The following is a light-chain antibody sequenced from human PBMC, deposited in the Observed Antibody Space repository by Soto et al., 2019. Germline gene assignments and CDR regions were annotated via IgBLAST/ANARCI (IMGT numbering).Light chain of an antibody. CDR2: EVN. CDR3: SSYEGSNNLVL. CDR1: SNDDGGYNS. V-gene: IGLV2-8*01. Sequence: QSVLTQPPSASGSPGQSVTISCTGTSNDDGGYNSFSWYQQHPDKVPKLMIYEVNQRPSGVPGRFSGSKSGNTASLTVSRLQAEDEADYYCSSYEGSNNLVLFGGGTKVTVL. J-gene: IGLJ2*01.